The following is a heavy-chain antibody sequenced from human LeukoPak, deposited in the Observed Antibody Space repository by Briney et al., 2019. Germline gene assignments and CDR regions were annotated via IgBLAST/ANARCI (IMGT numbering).Heavy chain of an antibody. CDR1: GGSISSYY. D-gene: IGHD6-19*01. CDR3: ARGDSVADSYYFDY. CDR2: IYTSGST. V-gene: IGHV4-4*07. Sequence: SETLSLTCTVSGGSISSYYWSWIRQPAGKGLEWIGRIYTSGSTNYNPSLKSRVTMSVDTSKNQFSLKLSSVTAADTAVYYCARGDSVADSYYFDYWGQGTLVTVSS. J-gene: IGHJ4*02.